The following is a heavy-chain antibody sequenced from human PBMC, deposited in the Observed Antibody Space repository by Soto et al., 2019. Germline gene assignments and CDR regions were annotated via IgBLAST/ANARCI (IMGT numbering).Heavy chain of an antibody. CDR3: AIHVTAADTVIWFDP. J-gene: IGHJ5*02. CDR1: GYNFASYW. V-gene: IGHV5-51*01. CDR2: IYPGDSGT. Sequence: ESLKISCKGSGYNFASYWIAWVRQTPGQGLEWIGLIYPGDSGTRYSPSFQGQVTMSADKSISTAYLRWNSLKASDTAIYYCAIHVTAADTVIWFDPWGEGLLVIVSS. D-gene: IGHD6-25*01.